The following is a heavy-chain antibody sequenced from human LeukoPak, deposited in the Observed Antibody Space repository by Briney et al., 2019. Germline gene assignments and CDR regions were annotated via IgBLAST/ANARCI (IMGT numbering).Heavy chain of an antibody. Sequence: GSLSLSCGASGFTFKHYGMHWVRQAPGKGLEWVAVIWYDGSNTFYADSVKGRFTISRDNSNNTLYLQVNSLRAEDTAVYYCARDLYGGNSASWVDLWGQGTLVTVSS. CDR1: GFTFKHYG. CDR2: IWYDGSNT. CDR3: ARDLYGGNSASWVDL. J-gene: IGHJ5*02. D-gene: IGHD4-23*01. V-gene: IGHV3-33*01.